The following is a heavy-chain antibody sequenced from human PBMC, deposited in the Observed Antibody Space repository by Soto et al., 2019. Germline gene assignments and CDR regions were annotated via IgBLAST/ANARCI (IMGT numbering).Heavy chain of an antibody. D-gene: IGHD2-8*01. V-gene: IGHV4-34*01. CDR3: ARARYCTNGVCYRNYYYYYMDV. CDR2: INHSGST. Sequence: SETLSLTCAVYGGSFSGYYWSWIRQPPGKGLEWIGEINHSGSTNYNPSLKSRVTISVDTSKNQFSLKLSSVTAADTAVYYCARARYCTNGVCYRNYYYYYMDVWGKGTTVTVSS. CDR1: GGSFSGYY. J-gene: IGHJ6*03.